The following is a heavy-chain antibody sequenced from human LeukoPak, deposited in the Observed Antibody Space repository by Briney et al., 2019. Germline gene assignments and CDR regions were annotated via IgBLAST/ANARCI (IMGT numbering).Heavy chain of an antibody. V-gene: IGHV3-33*01. CDR2: IWYDGSNK. D-gene: IGHD3-16*01. CDR1: GFTFSSYG. Sequence: PGGSLRLSCAASGFTFSSYGMHWVRQAPGKGLEWVAVIWYDGSNKYYADSVKGRFTISRDNSKNTLYLQMNSLRAEDTAVYYCARALSDYVWGTDLDYWGQGTLVTVSS. J-gene: IGHJ4*02. CDR3: ARALSDYVWGTDLDY.